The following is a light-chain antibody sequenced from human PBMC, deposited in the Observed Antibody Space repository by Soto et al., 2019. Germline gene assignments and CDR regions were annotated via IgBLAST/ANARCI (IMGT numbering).Light chain of an antibody. CDR1: QSVSGK. J-gene: IGKJ4*01. V-gene: IGKV3-15*01. CDR3: QQYANWPPVI. Sequence: EVVLTQSPATLSVSPGERVTLSCRASQSVSGKVAWYQQKPGQPPSLLIYAASTRATGVPARFSGSGSGTEFTLTITSLQSEDFAVYFCQQYANWPPVIFGGGTKVDIK. CDR2: AAS.